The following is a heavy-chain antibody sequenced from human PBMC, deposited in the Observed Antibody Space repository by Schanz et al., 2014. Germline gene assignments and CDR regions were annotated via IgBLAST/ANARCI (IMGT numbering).Heavy chain of an antibody. J-gene: IGHJ4*02. CDR3: VRLDPCCRSGTYYRAFDF. D-gene: IGHD1-26*01. Sequence: VHLLESGGGLVEPGGSLRLSCAASGFSFSDYYMSCVRQAPGRGLEWVSIIFTDGRTYYADSVKGRFTISRDSSKDTLFSQMTIMRTEDTTVYYSVRLDPCCRSGTYYRAFDFWGQGTLVAVSS. CDR2: IFTDGRT. CDR1: GFSFSDYY. V-gene: IGHV3-66*02.